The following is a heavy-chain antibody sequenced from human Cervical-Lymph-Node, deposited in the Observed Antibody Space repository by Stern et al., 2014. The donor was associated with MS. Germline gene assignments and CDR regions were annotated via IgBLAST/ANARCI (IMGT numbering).Heavy chain of an antibody. Sequence: VQLVESGGGVVQPGRSLRLACAASGFTFSSYGMHWVRQAPDKGLEWVAVIWYDGNNKYYADSVKGRFTISRDNSKNTLYLQMNSLRAEDTAVYYCARDSSKGGSNYWGQGTLVTVSS. J-gene: IGHJ4*02. D-gene: IGHD2-2*01. CDR1: GFTFSSYG. V-gene: IGHV3-33*01. CDR2: IWYDGNNK. CDR3: ARDSSKGGSNY.